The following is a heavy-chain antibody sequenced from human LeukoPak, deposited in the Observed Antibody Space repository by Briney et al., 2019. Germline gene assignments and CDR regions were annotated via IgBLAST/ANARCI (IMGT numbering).Heavy chain of an antibody. CDR2: IYYSGST. CDR3: ARTAGVRWYTKSPVVAFDI. J-gene: IGHJ3*02. Sequence: KASETLSLTCSVSGGSISSSSYYWGWIRQPPGKGLEWIGSIYYSGSTYYNPSLKSRVTISVDTSKNQFSLKLSSVTAADTAVYYCARTAGVRWYTKSPVVAFDIWGQGTIVTVSS. CDR1: GGSISSSSYY. D-gene: IGHD4-23*01. V-gene: IGHV4-39*07.